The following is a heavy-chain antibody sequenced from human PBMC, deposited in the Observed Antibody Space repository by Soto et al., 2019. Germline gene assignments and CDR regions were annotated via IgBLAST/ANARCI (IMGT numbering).Heavy chain of an antibody. D-gene: IGHD1-1*01. CDR2: ISAYNGNT. V-gene: IGHV1-18*01. J-gene: IGHJ5*02. CDR1: GYTFTSYG. CDR3: ATVAGQLERLAHGNWFDP. Sequence: ASVKVSCKASGYTFTSYGISWVRQAPGQGLEWMGWISAYNGNTNYAQKLQGRVTMTTDTSTSTAYMELSSLRSEDTAVYYCATVAGQLERLAHGNWFDPWGQGTLVTVSS.